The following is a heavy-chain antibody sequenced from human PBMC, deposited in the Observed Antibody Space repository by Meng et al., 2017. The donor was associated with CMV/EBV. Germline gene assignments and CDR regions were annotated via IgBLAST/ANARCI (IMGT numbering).Heavy chain of an antibody. Sequence: GGSLRLSCAASGFTFSDYYMSWIRQAPGKGLEWVSYISSSGSTIYYADSVKGRFTISRDNSKNSLYLQMNSLRTEDTALYYCAKDAHDYSNHGGFDYWGQGTLVTVSS. V-gene: IGHV3-11*01. D-gene: IGHD4-11*01. J-gene: IGHJ4*02. CDR1: GFTFSDYY. CDR3: AKDAHDYSNHGGFDY. CDR2: ISSSGSTI.